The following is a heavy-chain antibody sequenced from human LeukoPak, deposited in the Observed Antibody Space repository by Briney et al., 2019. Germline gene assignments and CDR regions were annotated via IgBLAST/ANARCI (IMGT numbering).Heavy chain of an antibody. CDR1: GYSFTTYW. V-gene: IGHV5-51*01. J-gene: IGHJ4*02. CDR2: IYPGDSDT. CDR3: ARQGDCGGDCYDPYFDY. Sequence: GESLQISCQGSGYSFTTYWIGWVRQMPGKGLEWMGIIYPGDSDTKYSPFFQGQVTISADESISTAYLQWSSLKASDTAMYYCARQGDCGGDCYDPYFDYWGQGTLVTVSS. D-gene: IGHD2-21*02.